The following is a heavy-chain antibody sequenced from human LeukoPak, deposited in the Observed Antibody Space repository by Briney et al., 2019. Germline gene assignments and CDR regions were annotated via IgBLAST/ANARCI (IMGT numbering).Heavy chain of an antibody. Sequence: SQTLSLTCAIYGYSVSSNSAAANWIRQTPSRCLEWLGRTYYRSKWYNDYALSVKSRITINPDTSKNQFSLQLNSVTPEDTAVYYCARETTASGSPFDYWGQGTLVTVSS. V-gene: IGHV6-1*01. D-gene: IGHD6-19*01. CDR3: ARETTASGSPFDY. CDR2: TYYRSKWYN. CDR1: GYSVSSNSAA. J-gene: IGHJ4*02.